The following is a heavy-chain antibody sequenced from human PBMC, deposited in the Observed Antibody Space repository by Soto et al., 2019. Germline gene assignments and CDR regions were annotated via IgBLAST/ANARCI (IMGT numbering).Heavy chain of an antibody. Sequence: SLNISSAASGFTFSSYEIICVRQAPGKGLEWVAVIWYDGSNKYYADSVRGRFTISRDNSKNTLYLQMNSLRAEDTAVYYCARPYSGDYYYDSSGYYTSSPLDYWGQGTLVTVSS. D-gene: IGHD3-22*01. CDR1: GFTFSSYE. V-gene: IGHV3-33*08. CDR2: IWYDGSNK. CDR3: ARPYSGDYYYDSSGYYTSSPLDY. J-gene: IGHJ4*02.